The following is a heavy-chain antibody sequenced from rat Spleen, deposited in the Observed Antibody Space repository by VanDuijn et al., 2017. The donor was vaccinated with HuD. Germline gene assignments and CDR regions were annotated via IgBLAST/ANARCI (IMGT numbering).Heavy chain of an antibody. CDR1: GYPFTFYD. CDR3: LRGGGLEGAY. J-gene: IGHJ3*01. V-gene: IGHV1-57*01. CDR2: INTGSGST. D-gene: IGHD1-11*01. Sequence: QVQLQQSGAELAKPGSPVRITCKTSGYPFTFYDISWIKQTTGQGLEYIGYINTGSGSTYYNEKFKDKATLNVDKSSRTAFMQPTSMNPEDTAVYYCLRGGGLEGAYWGQGTLVTVSS.